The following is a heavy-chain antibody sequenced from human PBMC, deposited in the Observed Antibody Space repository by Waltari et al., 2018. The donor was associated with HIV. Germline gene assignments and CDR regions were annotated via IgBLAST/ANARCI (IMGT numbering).Heavy chain of an antibody. CDR3: ARGGFYGSGSKVN. CDR1: GFPFRRYW. J-gene: IGHJ4*02. D-gene: IGHD3-10*01. V-gene: IGHV3-7*04. CDR2: IKQDGSEK. Sequence: EVQLVESGGGLVQPGGSLRLSCAACGFPFRRYWRRWVRQATGKGLEWVANIKQDGSEKYYVDSVNGRFTISRDNAENSLYLQMNSLRAEDTAVYYCARGGFYGSGSKVNWGQGTLVTVSS.